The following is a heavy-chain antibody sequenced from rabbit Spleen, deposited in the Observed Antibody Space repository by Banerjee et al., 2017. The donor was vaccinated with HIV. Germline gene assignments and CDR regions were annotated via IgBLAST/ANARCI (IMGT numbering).Heavy chain of an antibody. V-gene: IGHV1S40*01. CDR3: ARDSGTSFSTYGMDL. D-gene: IGHD8-1*01. Sequence: QSLEESGGGLVQPEGSLALTCTASGFSFSFSNYLCWVRQPPGKGPEWIACIAAGVSGTTYYATWAKGRFTISNPSSTTVTLQMTSLTAADTATYFCARDSGTSFSTYGMDLWGPGTLVTVS. J-gene: IGHJ6*01. CDR2: IAAGVSGTT. CDR1: GFSFSFSNY.